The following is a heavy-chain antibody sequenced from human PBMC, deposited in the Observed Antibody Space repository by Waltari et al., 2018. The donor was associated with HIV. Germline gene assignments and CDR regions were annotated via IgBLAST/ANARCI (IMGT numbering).Heavy chain of an antibody. J-gene: IGHJ5*02. CDR3: ARGPMYNWFDP. Sequence: EVQLVESGGGLVQPGRSLRLSCAASGFTFDDYAMHWVRQAPGKGLEWVSSIIWNSVRITYADSVRGRFTVSRDNAKNYLYLQMNSLRPDDTAFYYCARGPMYNWFDPWGQGSLVTVSS. V-gene: IGHV3-9*01. CDR1: GFTFDDYA. D-gene: IGHD3-10*01. CDR2: IIWNSVRI.